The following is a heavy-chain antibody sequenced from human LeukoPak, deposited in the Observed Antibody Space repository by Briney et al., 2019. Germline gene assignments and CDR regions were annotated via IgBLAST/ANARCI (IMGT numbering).Heavy chain of an antibody. CDR1: GFTFSSYA. V-gene: IGHV3-23*01. Sequence: GGSLRLSCAASGFTFSSYAMSRVRQAPGKGLEWVSAISGSGGSTYYADSVKGRFTISRDNSKNTLYLQMNSLRAEDTAVYYCAKFPPGIVVAGHFDYWGQGTLVTVSS. CDR3: AKFPPGIVVAGHFDY. CDR2: ISGSGGST. J-gene: IGHJ4*02. D-gene: IGHD6-19*01.